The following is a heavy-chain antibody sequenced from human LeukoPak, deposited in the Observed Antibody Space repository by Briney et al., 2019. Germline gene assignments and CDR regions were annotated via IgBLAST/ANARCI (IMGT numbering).Heavy chain of an antibody. CDR2: IYYSGST. CDR1: GGSISSYY. V-gene: IGHV4-59*01. CDR3: ARDTVVVSGMDV. Sequence: PSETLSLTCTVSGGSISSYYWSWIRQPPGKGLEWIGYIYYSGSTNYNPSLKSRVTISVDTSKNQFSLKLSSVTAADTAVYYCARDTVVVSGMDVWGQGTTVTVSS. J-gene: IGHJ6*02. D-gene: IGHD2-21*01.